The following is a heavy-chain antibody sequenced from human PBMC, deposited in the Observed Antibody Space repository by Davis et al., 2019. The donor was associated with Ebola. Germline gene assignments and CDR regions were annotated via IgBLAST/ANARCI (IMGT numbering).Heavy chain of an antibody. CDR2: IKQDGSEK. J-gene: IGHJ2*01. D-gene: IGHD6-19*01. Sequence: GESLKISCAASGFTFSSYGMHWVRQAPGKGLEWVANIKQDGSEKYYVDSVKGRFTISRDNAKNSLYLQMNSLRAEDTAVYYCARDRWLAFWYFDLWGRGTLVTVSS. CDR3: ARDRWLAFWYFDL. V-gene: IGHV3-7*01. CDR1: GFTFSSYG.